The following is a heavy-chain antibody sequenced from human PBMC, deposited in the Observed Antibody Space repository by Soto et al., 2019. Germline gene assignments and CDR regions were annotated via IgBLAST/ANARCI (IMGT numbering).Heavy chain of an antibody. CDR3: ARVANWNYFISYFDY. CDR1: GGTFSSYA. V-gene: IGHV1-69*01. CDR2: IIPIFGTA. Sequence: QVQLVQSGAEVKKPGSSVKVSCKASGGTFSSYAISWVRQAPGQGLEWMGGIIPIFGTANYAQKFQGRVTIPADESTSTAYMELSSLRSEDTAVYYCARVANWNYFISYFDYWGQGTLVTVSS. D-gene: IGHD1-7*01. J-gene: IGHJ4*02.